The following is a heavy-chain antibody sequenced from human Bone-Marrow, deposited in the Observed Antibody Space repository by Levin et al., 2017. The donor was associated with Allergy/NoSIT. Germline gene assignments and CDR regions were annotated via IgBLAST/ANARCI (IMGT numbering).Heavy chain of an antibody. CDR3: ARSRIAAAGNVGYYFDY. CDR1: GFTFSSYA. CDR2: ISYDGSNK. D-gene: IGHD6-13*01. Sequence: GGSLRLSCAASGFTFSSYAMHWVRQAPGKGLEWVAVISYDGSNKYYADSVKGRFTISRDNSKNTLYLQMNSLRAEDTAVYYCARSRIAAAGNVGYYFDYWGQGTLVTVSS. J-gene: IGHJ4*02. V-gene: IGHV3-30-3*01.